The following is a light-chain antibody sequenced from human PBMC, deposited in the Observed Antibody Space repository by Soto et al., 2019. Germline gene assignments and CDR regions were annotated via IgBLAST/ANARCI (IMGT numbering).Light chain of an antibody. CDR2: GAS. CDR3: LQYGSSPYT. Sequence: EIVLTQSPGTLSLSPGERTTLSCRASKSDSSSYLAWYQQKPGQAPRPLIYGASSRATGIPDRFSGSGSGTDFTLTISRLEPEDFAVYYCLQYGSSPYTFGQGTKLEIK. J-gene: IGKJ2*01. CDR1: KSDSSSY. V-gene: IGKV3-20*01.